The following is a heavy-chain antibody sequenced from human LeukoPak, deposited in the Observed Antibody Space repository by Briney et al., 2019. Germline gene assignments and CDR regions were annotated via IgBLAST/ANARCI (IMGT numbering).Heavy chain of an antibody. CDR2: IYYSGTT. V-gene: IGHV4-59*05. D-gene: IGHD1-26*01. CDR1: DGSISSYY. CDR3: ASLYVGSTHLDF. Sequence: SETLSLTCTVSDGSISSYYWSWIRQPPGKGLEWIGGIYYSGTTYYNPPLRSRVTISIDTSNSQFALKLYSVTAADTAVYYCASLYVGSTHLDFWGQGTLVTVSS. J-gene: IGHJ4*02.